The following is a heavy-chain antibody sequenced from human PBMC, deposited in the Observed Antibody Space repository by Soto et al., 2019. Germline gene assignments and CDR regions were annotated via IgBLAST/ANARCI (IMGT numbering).Heavy chain of an antibody. D-gene: IGHD2-21*02. CDR2: IYHSGST. J-gene: IGHJ1*01. CDR3: ARSAYCGGDCYSEYFQH. CDR1: GGSISSGDYS. V-gene: IGHV4-30-2*01. Sequence: QLQLQESGSGLVKPSQTLSLTCAVSGGSISSGDYSWSWIRQPPGKGLEWIGYIYHSGSTYYNPXLKSRVTISVXXSXNXXSLKLTSATAADTAVYYCARSAYCGGDCYSEYFQHWGQGTLVTVSS.